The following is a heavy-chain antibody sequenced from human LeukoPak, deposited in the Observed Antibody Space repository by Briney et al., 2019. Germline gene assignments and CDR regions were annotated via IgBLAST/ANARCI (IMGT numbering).Heavy chain of an antibody. V-gene: IGHV2-5*01. CDR3: ACQPDDAFDI. J-gene: IGHJ3*02. CDR2: IYWNDDK. CDR1: GFSLSTSGVG. Sequence: ESGPTLVNPTQTLTLTCIFSGFSLSTSGVGVGWIRQPQAKALERLSLIYWNDDKRYSPALKSRLTITKDTSKNQVVLTMTNMDPVDTATYYCACQPDDAFDIWGQGTMVTVSS. D-gene: IGHD2-2*01.